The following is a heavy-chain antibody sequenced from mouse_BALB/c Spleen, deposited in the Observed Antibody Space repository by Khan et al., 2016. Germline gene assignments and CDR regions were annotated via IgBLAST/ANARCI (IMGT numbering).Heavy chain of an antibody. CDR3: ARLLLWLNYFDY. Sequence: VQLQQSGAELVKPGASVKLSCTASGFNIKDTYMHWVKQRPEQGLEWIGRIDPANGNTKYDPKFQGKATITEDTSSNTAYLQLSSLTSEDTAVYYGARLLLWLNYFDYWGQGTTLTVAS. CDR1: GFNIKDTY. D-gene: IGHD2-2*01. CDR2: IDPANGNT. V-gene: IGHV14-3*02. J-gene: IGHJ2*01.